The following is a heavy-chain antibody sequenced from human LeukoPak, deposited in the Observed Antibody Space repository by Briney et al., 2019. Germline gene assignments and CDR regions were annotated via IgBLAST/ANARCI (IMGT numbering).Heavy chain of an antibody. CDR2: INHSGST. CDR3: ARGHRGTGTDYYYYYMDV. Sequence: SETLSLTCAVYGGSFSGYYWSWIRQPPGKGLEWIGEINHSGSTNYNPSLKRRVTISVDTSKNQFSLKLSSVTAADTAVYYCARGHRGTGTDYYYYYMDVWGKGTTVTVSS. D-gene: IGHD1-7*01. V-gene: IGHV4-34*01. J-gene: IGHJ6*03. CDR1: GGSFSGYY.